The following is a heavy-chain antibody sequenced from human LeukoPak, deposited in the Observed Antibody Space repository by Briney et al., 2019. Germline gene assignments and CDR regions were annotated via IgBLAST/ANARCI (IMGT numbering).Heavy chain of an antibody. D-gene: IGHD2-15*01. V-gene: IGHV4-59*02. CDR2: VCYPETT. Sequence: SETLSLTCTVSGGSVSRNCWGWIRQTPEKGLEWIGYVCYPETTSYRPSLNSRVDISLDTSNNQFSLRLSSVTAADTAVYCCARVLIGYCSGGSCYSGMNFDYWGQGTLVTVSS. CDR3: ARVLIGYCSGGSCYSGMNFDY. J-gene: IGHJ4*02. CDR1: GGSVSRNC.